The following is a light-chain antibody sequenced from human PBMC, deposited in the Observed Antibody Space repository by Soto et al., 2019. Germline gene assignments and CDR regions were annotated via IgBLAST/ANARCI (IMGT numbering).Light chain of an antibody. CDR3: QHRSICPVS. J-gene: IGKJ5*01. V-gene: IGKV3-11*01. CDR2: DAS. Sequence: ATLSVSTRDRPLLSCRASQSVSSYLAWYQQKPGQAPRLLIYDASNSATGIPARFRGSGSATDFTLTISSLEPEDFAVYYCQHRSICPVSFGQGTLLEI. CDR1: QSVSSY.